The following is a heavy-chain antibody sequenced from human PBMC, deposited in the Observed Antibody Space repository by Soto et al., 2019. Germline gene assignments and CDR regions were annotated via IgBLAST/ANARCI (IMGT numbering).Heavy chain of an antibody. Sequence: QVQLVESGGGVVQPGRSLRLSCAASGFTFSSYGMHWVRQAPGKGLEWVAVISYDGSNKYYADSVKGRFTISRDNSKNTLYLQMNSLRAEDTAVYYCAKDPGVKAARRGGMDVWGQGTTVTVSS. CDR3: AKDPGVKAARRGGMDV. CDR2: ISYDGSNK. J-gene: IGHJ6*02. D-gene: IGHD6-6*01. V-gene: IGHV3-30*18. CDR1: GFTFSSYG.